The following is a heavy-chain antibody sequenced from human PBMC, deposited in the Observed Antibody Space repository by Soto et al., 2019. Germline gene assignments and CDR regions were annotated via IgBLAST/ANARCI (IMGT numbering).Heavy chain of an antibody. CDR3: AKDRAYGDPDY. CDR1: GLTFSSYA. V-gene: IGHV3-23*01. CDR2: IDLSGAST. D-gene: IGHD4-17*01. Sequence: GGSLRLSCAASGLTFSSYAMTWVRQAPGKGLEWVSAIDLSGASTYYADSVKGRFTISRDNSKNTLYLQMNSLRAEDTAVYYCAKDRAYGDPDYWGQGTLVTVSS. J-gene: IGHJ4*02.